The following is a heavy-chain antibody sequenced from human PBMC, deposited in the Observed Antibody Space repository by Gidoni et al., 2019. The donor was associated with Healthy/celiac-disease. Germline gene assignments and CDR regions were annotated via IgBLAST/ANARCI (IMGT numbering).Heavy chain of an antibody. V-gene: IGHV3-23*01. Sequence: EVQLLESGGGLVQPGGSLRLSCAASGFTFSSYAMSWVRQAPGKGLEWVSAISGSGGSTYYADSVKGRFTISRDNSKNTLYLQMNSLRAEDTAVYYCAKDTATHYYDSSNAFDIWGQGTMVTVSS. J-gene: IGHJ3*02. D-gene: IGHD3-22*01. CDR2: ISGSGGST. CDR1: GFTFSSYA. CDR3: AKDTATHYYDSSNAFDI.